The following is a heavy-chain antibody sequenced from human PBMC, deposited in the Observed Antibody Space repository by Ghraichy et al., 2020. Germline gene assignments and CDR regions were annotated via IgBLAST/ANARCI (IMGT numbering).Heavy chain of an antibody. Sequence: SVKVSCKASGGTFSSYAISWVRQAPGQGLEWMGGIIPIFGTANYAQKFQGRVTITADESTSTAYMELSSLRSEDTAVYYCARPYGSGSYPRGAFDIWGQGTMVTVSS. CDR3: ARPYGSGSYPRGAFDI. J-gene: IGHJ3*02. CDR1: GGTFSSYA. V-gene: IGHV1-69*13. D-gene: IGHD3-10*01. CDR2: IIPIFGTA.